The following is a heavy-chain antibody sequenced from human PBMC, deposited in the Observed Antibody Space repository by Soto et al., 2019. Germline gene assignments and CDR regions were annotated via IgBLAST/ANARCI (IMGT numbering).Heavy chain of an antibody. CDR1: GGSISSGGYY. CDR2: IYHSGST. V-gene: IGHV4-31*03. Sequence: QVQLQESGPGLVKPSQTLSLTCTVSGGSISSGGYYWSWIRQHPGKGLEWIGYIYHSGSTYYNPSLKSRVTISVDTSKNQFSLKLSSVTAADTAVYYCARDEARMESIAARRQYYYYYYGMDVWGQGTTVTVSS. CDR3: ARDEARMESIAARRQYYYYYYGMDV. J-gene: IGHJ6*02. D-gene: IGHD6-6*01.